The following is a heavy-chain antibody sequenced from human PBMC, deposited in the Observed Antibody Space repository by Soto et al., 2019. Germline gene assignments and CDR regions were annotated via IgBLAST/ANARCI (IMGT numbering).Heavy chain of an antibody. V-gene: IGHV4-59*01. CDR1: GGSISSYY. D-gene: IGHD2-15*01. CDR2: IYYSGST. J-gene: IGHJ6*02. Sequence: SETLSLTCTVSGGSISSYYWSWIRQPPGKGLEWIGYIYYSGSTNYNPSLKSRVTISVDTSKNQFPLKLSSVTAADTAVYYCARDGRGGYCSGGSCYSDYYYGMDVWGQGTTVTVSS. CDR3: ARDGRGGYCSGGSCYSDYYYGMDV.